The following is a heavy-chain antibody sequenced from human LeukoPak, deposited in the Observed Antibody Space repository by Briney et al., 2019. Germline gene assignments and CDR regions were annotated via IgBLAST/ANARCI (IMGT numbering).Heavy chain of an antibody. Sequence: YYWGWIRQPPGKGLEWISYIGISSGNTKYADSVKGRFTISGDKAKNSVYLQMNSLRVEDTAVYYCARDTKYAFDNWGQGTLVTVSS. CDR3: ARDTKYAFDN. J-gene: IGHJ4*02. V-gene: IGHV3-11*06. D-gene: IGHD2-2*01. CDR2: IGISSGNT.